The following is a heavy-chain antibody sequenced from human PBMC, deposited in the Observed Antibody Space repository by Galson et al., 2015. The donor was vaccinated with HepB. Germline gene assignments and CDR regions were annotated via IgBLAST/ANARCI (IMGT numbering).Heavy chain of an antibody. V-gene: IGHV1-69*13. CDR3: ARGYCSSTSCYTFDY. J-gene: IGHJ4*02. Sequence: SVKVSCKASGGTFSSYAISWVRQAPGQGLEWMGGVIPIFGTANYAQKFQGRVTITADESTSTAYMELSSLRSEDTAVYYCARGYCSSTSCYTFDYWGQGTLVTVSS. CDR2: VIPIFGTA. CDR1: GGTFSSYA. D-gene: IGHD2-2*02.